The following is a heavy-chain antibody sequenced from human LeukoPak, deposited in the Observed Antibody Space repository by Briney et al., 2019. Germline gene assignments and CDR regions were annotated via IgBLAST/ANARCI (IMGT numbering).Heavy chain of an antibody. CDR2: ISAYNGNK. CDR3: ASHRRAPILGEVPYYYMDV. J-gene: IGHJ6*03. V-gene: IGHV1-18*01. D-gene: IGHD3-3*01. Sequence: ASVKVSCKASGYTFTSYGISWVRQAPGQGLEWMGWISAYNGNKNYAQKLQGRVTITTDESTSTAYMEPSSLRCEDTAVYYCASHRRAPILGEVPYYYMDVWGKGTTVTVSS. CDR1: GYTFTSYG.